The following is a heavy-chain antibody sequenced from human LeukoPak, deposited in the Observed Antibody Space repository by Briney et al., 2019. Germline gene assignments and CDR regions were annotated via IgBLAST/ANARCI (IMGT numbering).Heavy chain of an antibody. Sequence: GGSLRLSCVASGFSFTTHAMGWVCQAPGKGLEWVSHISGSGGSTKYSGSVKGRFTISRDNSKNTLYLQMNSLRAEDTAVYYCAKDEAAGTTPFDYWGQGTLVTVSS. CDR3: AKDEAAGTTPFDY. CDR2: ISGSGGST. V-gene: IGHV3-23*01. J-gene: IGHJ4*02. CDR1: GFSFTTHA. D-gene: IGHD6-13*01.